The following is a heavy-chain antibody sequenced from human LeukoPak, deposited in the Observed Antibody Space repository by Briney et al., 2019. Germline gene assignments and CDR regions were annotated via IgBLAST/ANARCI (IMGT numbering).Heavy chain of an antibody. CDR1: GGSFSGYY. CDR2: IQPSGSI. Sequence: SETLSLTCAIYGGSFSGYYWSWIRQSPEKGLEWIGEIQPSGSIYHNPSLESRINISPDTSKNQFSLKLSSVTTADTALYYCARGSDRYKVAYWGPGTLVTVSS. CDR3: ARGSDRYKVAY. D-gene: IGHD3-16*02. J-gene: IGHJ4*02. V-gene: IGHV4-34*01.